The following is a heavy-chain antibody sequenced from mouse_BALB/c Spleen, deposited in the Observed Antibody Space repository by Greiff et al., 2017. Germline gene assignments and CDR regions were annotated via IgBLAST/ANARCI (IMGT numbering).Heavy chain of an antibody. CDR3: ARANYYGSSYNAMDC. CDR1: GYSITSGYS. J-gene: IGHJ4*01. Sequence: DVQLQESGPDLVKPSQSLSLTCTVTGYSITSGYSWPWIRQFPGNKLEWMGYIHYSGSTNYNPSLKSRISITRDTSKNQFFLQLNSVTTEDTATYYCARANYYGSSYNAMDCWGQGTSVTVSS. D-gene: IGHD1-1*01. CDR2: IHYSGST. V-gene: IGHV3-1*02.